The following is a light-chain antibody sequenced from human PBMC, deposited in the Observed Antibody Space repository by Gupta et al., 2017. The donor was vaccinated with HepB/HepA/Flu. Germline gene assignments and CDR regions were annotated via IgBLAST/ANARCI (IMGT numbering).Light chain of an antibody. CDR3: QQSYRTPGT. Sequence: DFQMPHSPSSLSASVVDRVTITCRASQSLSSYLHWYQQKPGKAPKLLIYAASSLQSGVPSRFSGSGSGTDFTLTISSLQPEDFATYYCQQSYRTPGTFGPGTKLDIK. CDR1: QSLSSY. V-gene: IGKV1-39*01. CDR2: AAS. J-gene: IGKJ3*01.